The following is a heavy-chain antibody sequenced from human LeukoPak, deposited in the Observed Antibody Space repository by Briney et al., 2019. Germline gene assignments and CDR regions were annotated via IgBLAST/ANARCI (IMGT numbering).Heavy chain of an antibody. D-gene: IGHD3-22*01. CDR1: GFTFSTFA. CDR2: LSDSAVSS. CDR3: AKRDYSDSNTYSPLFAS. J-gene: IGHJ4*02. Sequence: GGSLRLSCAVSGFTFSTFAMNWVRQAPGKGLEGVSSLSDSAVSSYYADSVKGRFTISRDNSKNTLYLQMNSLRADDTAVYYCAKRDYSDSNTYSPLFASWGLGTLVTVSS. V-gene: IGHV3-23*01.